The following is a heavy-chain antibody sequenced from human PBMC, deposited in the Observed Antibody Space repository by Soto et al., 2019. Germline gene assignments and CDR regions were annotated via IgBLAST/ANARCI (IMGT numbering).Heavy chain of an antibody. Sequence: EVQLVESGGGLIQPGGSLRLSCAVSGFTVTSTYMSWVRQAPGKGLEWISVITNDGDTSYADSVRGRFTISRDNSGNTLYLQMNSLRAEDTAVYYCAKEYYYSLDVRGQGTTVTVSS. CDR3: AKEYYYSLDV. J-gene: IGHJ6*01. CDR1: GFTVTSTY. V-gene: IGHV3-53*01. CDR2: ITNDGDT.